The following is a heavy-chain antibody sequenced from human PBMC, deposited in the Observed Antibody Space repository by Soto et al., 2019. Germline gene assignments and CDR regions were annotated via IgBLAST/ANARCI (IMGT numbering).Heavy chain of an antibody. J-gene: IGHJ4*02. CDR1: GFTFGDYA. Sequence: GGSLRLSCTASGFTFGDYAMSWFHQAPGKGLEWVSIISGSDTVTFYADSVKGRFSISRNSSKNTLFLQMNSLRAEDTAVYYCAKHSSGSYRPFDHWGQGALVTVSS. CDR2: ISGSDTVT. V-gene: IGHV3-23*01. CDR3: AKHSSGSYRPFDH. D-gene: IGHD3-22*01.